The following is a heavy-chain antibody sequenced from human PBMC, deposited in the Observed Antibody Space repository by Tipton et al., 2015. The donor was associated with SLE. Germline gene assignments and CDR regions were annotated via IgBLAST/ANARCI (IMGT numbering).Heavy chain of an antibody. V-gene: IGHV4-39*07. D-gene: IGHD1-26*01. J-gene: IGHJ4*02. Sequence: GLVKPSETLSLTCTVSGGSIRSSNYYWGWIRQPPGKGLEWIGSIYYSGTTYYNPSLKSRVTISVDTSKNQFSLNLTSVTAADTAAYYCVRDRGGSFSVYFDYRGQGTLVTVSP. CDR1: GGSIRSSNYY. CDR2: IYYSGTT. CDR3: VRDRGGSFSVYFDY.